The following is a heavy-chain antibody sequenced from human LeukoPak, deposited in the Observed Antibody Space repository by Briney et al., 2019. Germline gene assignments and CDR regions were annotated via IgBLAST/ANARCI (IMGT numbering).Heavy chain of an antibody. CDR2: VHYSGTT. Sequence: SETLSLTCTVSGGSISSYYWSWIRQPPGKGLEYIRYVHYSGTTNYNPSLKSRVTISLDTSKSQFSLKLSSVTAADTAVYYCARASGWYRHDYWGQGTLVTVSS. D-gene: IGHD6-19*01. J-gene: IGHJ4*02. CDR1: GGSISSYY. CDR3: ARASGWYRHDY. V-gene: IGHV4-59*01.